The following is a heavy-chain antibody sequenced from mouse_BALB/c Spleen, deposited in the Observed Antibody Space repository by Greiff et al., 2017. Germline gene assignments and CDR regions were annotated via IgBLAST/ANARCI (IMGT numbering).Heavy chain of an antibody. CDR1: GFTFSSFG. V-gene: IGHV5-17*02. CDR3: ARGNRYDDGPYFDY. Sequence: EVQRVESGGGLVQPGGSRKLSCAASGFTFSSFGMHWVRQAPEKGLEWVAYISSGSSTIYYADTVKGRFTISRDNPKNTLFLQMTSLRSEDTAMYYCARGNRYDDGPYFDYWGQGTTLTVSS. CDR2: ISSGSSTI. J-gene: IGHJ2*01. D-gene: IGHD2-14*01.